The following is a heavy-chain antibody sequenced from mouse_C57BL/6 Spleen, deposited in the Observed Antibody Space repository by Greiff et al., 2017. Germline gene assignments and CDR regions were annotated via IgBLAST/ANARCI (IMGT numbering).Heavy chain of an antibody. V-gene: IGHV1-64*01. CDR2: IHPNSGST. J-gene: IGHJ3*01. CDR1: GYTFTSYW. Sequence: QVQLQQPGAELVKPGASVKLSCKASGYTFTSYWMHWVKQRPGQGLEWIGMIHPNSGSTNYNEKFKSKATLTVDKSSSAAYMQLSSLTSEDSAVYYCARIRGTWFAYWGQGTLVTVSA. CDR3: ARIRGTWFAY.